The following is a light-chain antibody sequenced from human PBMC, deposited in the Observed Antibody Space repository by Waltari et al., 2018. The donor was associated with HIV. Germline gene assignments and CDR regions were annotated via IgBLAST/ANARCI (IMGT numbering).Light chain of an antibody. Sequence: EIVLTQSPGTLSLSPGDRATLSCRASQSLTHSYLAWYQQKPGLAPRLLIYGASSRATGIPDRFRGGGSGTDFTLTISRLEPEDFAVYYCQQYGSSPPYTFGQGTKLEIK. CDR2: GAS. CDR3: QQYGSSPPYT. V-gene: IGKV3-20*01. CDR1: QSLTHSY. J-gene: IGKJ2*01.